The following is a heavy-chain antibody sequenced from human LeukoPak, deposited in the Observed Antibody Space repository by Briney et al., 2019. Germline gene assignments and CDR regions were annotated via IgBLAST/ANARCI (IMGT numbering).Heavy chain of an antibody. J-gene: IGHJ4*02. CDR2: IYSGGST. D-gene: IGHD4/OR15-4a*01. Sequence: GGTLRLSCAASGFTFTNYAMSWVRQAPGKGLEWVSFIYSGGSTHYSDSVKGRFTISGDNSKNTLYLQMNGLRAEDTAVYYCARRAGAYSHPYDYWGQGTLVTVSS. CDR1: GFTFTNYA. CDR3: ARRAGAYSHPYDY. V-gene: IGHV3-53*01.